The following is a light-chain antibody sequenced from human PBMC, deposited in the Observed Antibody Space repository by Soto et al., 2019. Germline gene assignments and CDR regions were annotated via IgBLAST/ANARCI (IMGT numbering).Light chain of an antibody. CDR2: AAS. J-gene: IGKJ1*01. V-gene: IGKV1-39*01. CDR3: QQSYSSPQT. CDR1: QSISSY. Sequence: DIQMTQSPSSLSASVGDRVTITCRASQSISSYLNWYQQKPGKAPKLLIYAASSLQSGVPSRFSGSGSGTDFTLTISSLQPEDFKTYYCQQSYSSPQTFGQGTKVEIK.